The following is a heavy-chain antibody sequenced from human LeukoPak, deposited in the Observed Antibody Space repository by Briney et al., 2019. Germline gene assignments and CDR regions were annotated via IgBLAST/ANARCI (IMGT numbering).Heavy chain of an antibody. J-gene: IGHJ4*02. CDR2: INHSGST. V-gene: IGHV4-34*01. CDR3: ARAREHGGGSYFDY. Sequence: PSETLSLTCAVYGGSFSGYYWSWIRQPPGKGLEWIGEINHSGSTNYNPSLKSRVTISVDTSKNQFSLKLSSVTAADTAVYYCARAREHGGGSYFDYWGQGTLVTVSS. CDR1: GGSFSGYY. D-gene: IGHD2-15*01.